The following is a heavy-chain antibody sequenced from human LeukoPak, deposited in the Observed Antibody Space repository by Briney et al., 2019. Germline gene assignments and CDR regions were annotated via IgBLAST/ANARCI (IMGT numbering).Heavy chain of an antibody. Sequence: GGSLRLSCAASGCTFRNHGMHWIRQAPGKGLEWVAIIWYDGSNKYYADSLNGRFTISRDNSKNTLYLQMNNLRDDDTAVYYCVRDRGALQYFDYWGQGTLVTVSS. V-gene: IGHV3-33*01. J-gene: IGHJ4*02. CDR2: IWYDGSNK. D-gene: IGHD5-24*01. CDR3: VRDRGALQYFDY. CDR1: GCTFRNHG.